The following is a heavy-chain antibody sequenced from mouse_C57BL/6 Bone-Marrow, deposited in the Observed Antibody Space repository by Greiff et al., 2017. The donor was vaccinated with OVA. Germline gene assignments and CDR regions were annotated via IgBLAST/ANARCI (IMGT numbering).Heavy chain of an antibody. V-gene: IGHV5-6*01. CDR3: ARHGMVTTRSTYYAMDY. D-gene: IGHD2-2*01. CDR1: GFTFSSYG. Sequence: EVKLVESGGDLVKPGGSLKLSCAASGFTFSSYGMSWVRQTPDKRLEWVATISSGGSYTYYPDSVKGRFTISRDNAKNTLYLQMSSLKSENTAMYYGARHGMVTTRSTYYAMDYWGQGTSVTVSS. J-gene: IGHJ4*01. CDR2: ISSGGSYT.